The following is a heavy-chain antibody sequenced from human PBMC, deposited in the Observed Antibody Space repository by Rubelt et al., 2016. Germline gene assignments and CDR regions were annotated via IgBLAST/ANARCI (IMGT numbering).Heavy chain of an antibody. CDR1: GYTFTSYY. CDR3: ARQTTYYDFWSGADNWFDP. D-gene: IGHD3-3*01. J-gene: IGHJ5*02. V-gene: IGHV1-46*01. Sequence: QVQLVQSGAEVKKPGASVKVSCKASGYTFTSYYMHWVRQAPGQGLEWMGIINPSGGSTRYEQKFQGRVTMTRDTSTSTVYMELSSLRSEDTAVYYCARQTTYYDFWSGADNWFDPWGQGTLVTVSS. CDR2: INPSGGST.